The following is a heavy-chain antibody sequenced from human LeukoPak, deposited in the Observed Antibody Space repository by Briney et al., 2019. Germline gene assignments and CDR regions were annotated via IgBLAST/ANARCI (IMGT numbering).Heavy chain of an antibody. V-gene: IGHV3-7*01. J-gene: IGHJ5*02. CDR3: ARDVGVRERNWFGP. CDR1: GFTFSSYW. D-gene: IGHD2-15*01. CDR2: IKQDGSEK. Sequence: GGSLRLSCAASGFTFSSYWMSWVRQAPGKGLEWVANIKQDGSEKYYVDSVKGRFTISRDNAKNSLYLQMNSLRAEDTAVYYCARDVGVRERNWFGPWGQGTLVTVSS.